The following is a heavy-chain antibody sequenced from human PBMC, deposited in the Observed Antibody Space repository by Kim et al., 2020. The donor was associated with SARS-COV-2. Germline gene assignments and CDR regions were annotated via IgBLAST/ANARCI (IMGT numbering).Heavy chain of an antibody. CDR3: ARPPPDPDDSSGYYYVGCDP. J-gene: IGHJ5*02. CDR1: GGSIRNSYYY. D-gene: IGHD3-22*01. V-gene: IGHV4-39*01. CDR2: ISYSGST. Sequence: SETLSLTCSVSGGSIRNSYYYWGWIRQPPGKGLEWIGTISYSGSTYYNPSLKSRVTIFVDMSKNQFSLRLSSVTAADTAVYYCARPPPDPDDSSGYYYVGCDPWGQATLVTVAS.